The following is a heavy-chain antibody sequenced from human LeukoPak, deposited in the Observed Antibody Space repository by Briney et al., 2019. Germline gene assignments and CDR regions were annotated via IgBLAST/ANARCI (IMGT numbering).Heavy chain of an antibody. CDR2: ISYDGSNK. J-gene: IGHJ4*02. CDR1: GFTFSSYA. V-gene: IGHV3-30-3*01. CDR3: ATHLPIVVVPAAPAGIEYYFDY. Sequence: PGRSLRLSCAASGFTFSSYAMHWVRQAPGKGLEWVAVISYDGSNKYYADSVKGRFTISRDNSKNTLYLQMNSLRAEDTAVYYCATHLPIVVVPAAPAGIEYYFDYWGQGTLVTVSS. D-gene: IGHD2-2*01.